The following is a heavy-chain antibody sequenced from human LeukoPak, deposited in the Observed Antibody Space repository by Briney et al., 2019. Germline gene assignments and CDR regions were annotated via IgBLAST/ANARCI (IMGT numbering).Heavy chain of an antibody. CDR2: ISAYNGNT. V-gene: IGHV1-18*01. J-gene: IGHJ6*03. D-gene: IGHD1/OR15-1a*01. Sequence: GASVKVSCKASGYTFTSYGISWVRQAPGQGLEWMGWISAYNGNTNYAQKLQGRVTMTTDTSTSTAYMELRSLRSDDTAVYYCARLGVVEQKGYYYMDVWGKGTTVTVSS. CDR3: ARLGVVEQKGYYYMDV. CDR1: GYTFTSYG.